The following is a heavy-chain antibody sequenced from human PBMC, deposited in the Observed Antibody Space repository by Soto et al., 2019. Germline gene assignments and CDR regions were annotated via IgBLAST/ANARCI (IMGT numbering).Heavy chain of an antibody. D-gene: IGHD6-25*01. CDR3: ARAGGIRTGSLYLFDN. J-gene: IGHJ4*02. CDR1: GYTFRDHA. Sequence: PGGSLRLSCAASGYTFRDHAMHWVRQAPGKGLEWVAVISYDATNKNYAVSVKGRFTVSRDNSKNTLFLQMSSLRAEDTAVYFCARAGGIRTGSLYLFDNWGQGSLVTVSS. CDR2: ISYDATNK. V-gene: IGHV3-30-3*01.